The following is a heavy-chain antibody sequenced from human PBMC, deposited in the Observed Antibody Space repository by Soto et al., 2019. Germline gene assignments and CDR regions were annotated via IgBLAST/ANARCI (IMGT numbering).Heavy chain of an antibody. CDR3: AKDTYSSSWYF. Sequence: PGGSLRLSCTASGFTFTNYAMTWVRQAPGKGLEWVSSISESGGATYYADSVKGRFTISRDNSKNTLYLQMNGLRAEDTALYYCAKDTYSSSWYFWGQGTLVTVS. CDR1: GFTFTNYA. D-gene: IGHD6-13*01. J-gene: IGHJ4*02. CDR2: ISESGGAT. V-gene: IGHV3-23*01.